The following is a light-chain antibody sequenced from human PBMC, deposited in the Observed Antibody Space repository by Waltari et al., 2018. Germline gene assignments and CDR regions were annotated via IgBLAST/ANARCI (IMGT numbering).Light chain of an antibody. J-gene: IGKJ2*02. Sequence: DIQMTQSPSTLSAYVGDRVTITCRASQSISSSLAWYQQKPGKAPKLLIYKASSLESGVPSRFSGSGSGTEFTLTISSLQPDDFATYYCQQYNSYPCTFGQGTKLEIK. CDR2: KAS. CDR3: QQYNSYPCT. V-gene: IGKV1-5*03. CDR1: QSISSS.